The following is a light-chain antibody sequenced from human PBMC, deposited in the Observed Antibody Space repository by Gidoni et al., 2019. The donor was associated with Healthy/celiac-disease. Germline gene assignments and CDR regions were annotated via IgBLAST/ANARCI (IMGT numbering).Light chain of an antibody. J-gene: IGKJ3*01. CDR3: QQYNNWPPRFT. V-gene: IGKV3-15*01. Sequence: EIVMTQSPAILSVSPGERATLSCRASQSVSSNLAWYQQKPGQAPRLLIYGASTRATGIPARFSGSGSGTEFTRTISSLQSEDFAVYYCQQYNNWPPRFTFGPGTKVDIK. CDR2: GAS. CDR1: QSVSSN.